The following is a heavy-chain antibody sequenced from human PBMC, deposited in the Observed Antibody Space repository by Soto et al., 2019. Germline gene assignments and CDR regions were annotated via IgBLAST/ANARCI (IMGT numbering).Heavy chain of an antibody. CDR1: GDSVYSNSVA. CDR3: AGTTSHHWLYMDV. J-gene: IGHJ6*03. V-gene: IGHV6-1*01. Sequence: SQTLSLTCVISGDSVYSNSVAWNWIRLSPSRGLEWLARTYYRSRWYNDYAVSVRSRITVNPDTSKNQFSLQLTSVTPEDTAVYYCAGTTSHHWLYMDVWGKGATVTVSS. D-gene: IGHD1-7*01. CDR2: TYYRSRWYN.